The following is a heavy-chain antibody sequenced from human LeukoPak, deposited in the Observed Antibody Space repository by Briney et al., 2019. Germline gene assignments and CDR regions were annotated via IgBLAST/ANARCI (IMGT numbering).Heavy chain of an antibody. V-gene: IGHV1-69*01. Sequence: ASVKVSCKASGGTFSSYAISWVRQAPGQGLEWMGGIIPIFGTANYAQKFQGRVTITADESTSTAYMELSSLRSEDTAVYYCARGPYDSSGYYLDYFDYWGQGTLVTVSS. D-gene: IGHD3-22*01. CDR3: ARGPYDSSGYYLDYFDY. CDR1: GGTFSSYA. CDR2: IIPIFGTA. J-gene: IGHJ4*02.